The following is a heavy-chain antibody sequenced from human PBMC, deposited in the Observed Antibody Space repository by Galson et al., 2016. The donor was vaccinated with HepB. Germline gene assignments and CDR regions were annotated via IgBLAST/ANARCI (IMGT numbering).Heavy chain of an antibody. CDR3: ARDSRQWSIDY. J-gene: IGHJ4*02. Sequence: SVKVSCKASGYTFTSYKIHWVRQAPGQGLEWMGIINPSNGDISYAQKFQGRVTLTRDTSTSTVYMELSSLRSEDTAVYTCARDSRQWSIDYWGQGTLVTVSS. V-gene: IGHV1-46*01. CDR2: INPSNGDI. CDR1: GYTFTSYK. D-gene: IGHD6-19*01.